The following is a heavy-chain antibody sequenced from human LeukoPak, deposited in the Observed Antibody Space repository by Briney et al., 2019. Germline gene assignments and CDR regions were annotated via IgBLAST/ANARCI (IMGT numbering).Heavy chain of an antibody. CDR3: ARERVRAGDVYYGMDV. Sequence: GGSLRLSCTASKFTFSNYGMQWVRQAPGKGLEWVAVISSDGGTKYYADSVKGRFTLSRDNSRNTLDLQMNSLGPEDTAVYYCARERVRAGDVYYGMDVWGQGTTVTVSS. CDR2: ISSDGGTK. V-gene: IGHV3-30*03. D-gene: IGHD3-16*01. CDR1: KFTFSNYG. J-gene: IGHJ6*02.